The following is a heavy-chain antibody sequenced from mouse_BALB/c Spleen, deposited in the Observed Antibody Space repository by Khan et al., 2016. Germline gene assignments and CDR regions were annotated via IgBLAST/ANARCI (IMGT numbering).Heavy chain of an antibody. V-gene: IGHV7-3*02. J-gene: IGHJ4*01. CDR3: ARDNYAMDY. CDR1: GFTFTDYY. Sequence: EVELVESGGGLEPPGGSLRLSCATPGFTFTDYYMSWVRQPPGKALEWLGFIRNKANGYTTEYSASVKGRFTISRDNSQSILYLQMNTLRAEDSATYYCARDNYAMDYWGQGTSVTVSS. CDR2: IRNKANGYTT.